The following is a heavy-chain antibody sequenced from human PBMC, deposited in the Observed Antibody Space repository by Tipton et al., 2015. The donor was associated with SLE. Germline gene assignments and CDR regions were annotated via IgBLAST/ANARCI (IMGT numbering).Heavy chain of an antibody. Sequence: SLRLSCAASGFTVSSNYMSWVRQAPGKGLEWVSVIYSGGSTYYADSVKGRFTISRDNSKNTLYLQMNSLRAEDTAAYYCASGTSWLGYYFDYWGQGTLVTVSS. CDR3: ASGTSWLGYYFDY. CDR2: IYSGGST. J-gene: IGHJ4*02. CDR1: GFTVSSNY. V-gene: IGHV3-53*05. D-gene: IGHD3-22*01.